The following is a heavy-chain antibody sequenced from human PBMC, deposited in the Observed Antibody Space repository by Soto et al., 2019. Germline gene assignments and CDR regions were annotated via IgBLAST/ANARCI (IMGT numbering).Heavy chain of an antibody. Sequence: QVQLVQSGAEVKTPGSSLKVSCKVSGSRFSNYVISWVRQAPGHGLEWLGRIIPIFNSTKYAQSFQGRVTITADKSTSTDSLELRSLRSDDTAVYYCAREGRGKKAGYNGLVSLGYWGQGTLVTVSS. D-gene: IGHD2-2*02. CDR1: GSRFSNYV. CDR3: AREGRGKKAGYNGLVSLGY. V-gene: IGHV1-69*06. CDR2: IIPIFNST. J-gene: IGHJ4*02.